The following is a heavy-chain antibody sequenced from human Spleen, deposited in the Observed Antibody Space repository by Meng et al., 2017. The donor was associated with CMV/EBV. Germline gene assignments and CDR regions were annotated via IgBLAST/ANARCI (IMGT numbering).Heavy chain of an antibody. Sequence: TLSLTCTVSGGSISRSPYYWSWIRQHPGKGLEWIGFIYYSGATNYNPSLKSRVTISLDTSKNQFSLKVTSVTAADTAVYWCARGGLRFLVRAYYGMDVWGQGTTVTVSS. CDR1: GGSISRSPYY. CDR2: IYYSGAT. D-gene: IGHD3-3*01. V-gene: IGHV4-31*03. CDR3: ARGGLRFLVRAYYGMDV. J-gene: IGHJ6*02.